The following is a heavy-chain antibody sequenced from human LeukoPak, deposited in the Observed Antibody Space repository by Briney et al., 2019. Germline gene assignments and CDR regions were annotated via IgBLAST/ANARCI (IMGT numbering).Heavy chain of an antibody. Sequence: PGGSLRLSCAASGFTFTSYAMSWVRQAPGKGLEWVSLITSDGDTTYYADSVKGRFTISRDNSKNTLYLQMNSLRAEDTAVYYCATFRGSGYYYNAMDVWGQGTTLTVSS. J-gene: IGHJ6*02. D-gene: IGHD3-10*01. CDR3: ATFRGSGYYYNAMDV. CDR2: ITSDGDTT. V-gene: IGHV3-23*01. CDR1: GFTFTSYA.